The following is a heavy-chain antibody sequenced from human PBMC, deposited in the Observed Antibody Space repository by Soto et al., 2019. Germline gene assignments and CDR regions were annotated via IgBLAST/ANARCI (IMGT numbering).Heavy chain of an antibody. CDR3: VRTHFESWSFDFYGMAV. CDR2: IKQDGSEE. J-gene: IGHJ6*02. V-gene: IGHV3-7*03. D-gene: IGHD3-3*01. Sequence: GGSLRLSCVASGQTFNRYWMSWVRQAPGKGLEWVANIKQDGSEEYYVDSVKGRFTISRDNAKKSLYLQMNSLRAEDTAMYYCVRTHFESWSFDFYGMAVWGQGTTVTVSS. CDR1: GQTFNRYW.